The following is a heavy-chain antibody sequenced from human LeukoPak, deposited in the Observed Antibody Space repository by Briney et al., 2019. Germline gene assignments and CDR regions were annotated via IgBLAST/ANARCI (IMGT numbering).Heavy chain of an antibody. J-gene: IGHJ4*02. V-gene: IGHV4-34*01. D-gene: IGHD6-13*01. CDR3: ARADSSSWRL. CDR2: INHSGST. CDR1: GGSFSGYH. Sequence: SETLSLTCAVYGGSFSGYHWSWIRQPPGKGLEWIGEINHSGSTNYNPSLKSRVTISVDTSKNQFSLKLSSVTAADTAVYYCARADSSSWRLWGQGTLVTVSS.